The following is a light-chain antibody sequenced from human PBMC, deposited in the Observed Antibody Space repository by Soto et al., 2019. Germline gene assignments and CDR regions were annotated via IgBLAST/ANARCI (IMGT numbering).Light chain of an antibody. J-gene: IGKJ4*01. V-gene: IGKV4-1*01. Sequence: DIVMTQSPDSLAVSLGERATINCKSSQNVLYHTNNKNYLAWYQHKPGQPPKLLIYWASTRESGVPDRFSGSGSGTDFTLTISSLQAEDVAVYYCQQYFSAPLTFGGGTKVDI. CDR3: QQYFSAPLT. CDR1: QNVLYHTNNKNY. CDR2: WAS.